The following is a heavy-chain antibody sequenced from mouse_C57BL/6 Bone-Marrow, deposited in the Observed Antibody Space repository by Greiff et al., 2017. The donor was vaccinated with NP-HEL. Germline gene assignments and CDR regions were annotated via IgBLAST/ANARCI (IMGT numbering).Heavy chain of an antibody. J-gene: IGHJ4*01. CDR3: AICGFPITTVVATDAMDY. V-gene: IGHV1-74*01. CDR2: IHPSDGDT. Sequence: QVQLQQPGAELVKPGASVKVSCKASGYTFTSYWMHWVKQRPGQGLEWIGRIHPSDGDTNYNQKFKGKATLTVDKSSSTAYMQLSSLTSEDSAVYYCAICGFPITTVVATDAMDYWGQGTSVTVSS. D-gene: IGHD1-1*01. CDR1: GYTFTSYW.